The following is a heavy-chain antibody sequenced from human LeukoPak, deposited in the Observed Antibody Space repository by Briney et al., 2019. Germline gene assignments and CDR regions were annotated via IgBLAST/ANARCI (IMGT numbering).Heavy chain of an antibody. V-gene: IGHV3-7*01. CDR2: MREDGTEI. Sequence: PGGSLRLSCAASGFPFNVQMMSWVRQAPGKGLDWVASMREDGTEIHYVDSVKGRFTISRDNPKNSLYLQMNSLRAEDTAVYYCARGGATRGRFENWGQGALVTVSS. CDR3: ARGGATRGRFEN. CDR1: GFPFNVQM. D-gene: IGHD1-26*01. J-gene: IGHJ4*02.